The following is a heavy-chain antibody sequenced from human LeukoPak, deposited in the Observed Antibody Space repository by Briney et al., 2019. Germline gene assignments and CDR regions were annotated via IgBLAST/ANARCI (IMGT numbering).Heavy chain of an antibody. D-gene: IGHD3-16*01. CDR3: AKDHSSCVGRECLLFDN. CDR2: ITRSGAAK. J-gene: IGHJ4*02. Sequence: GGSLRLSCAASGFTFSTFAMSWGRQAPGKGLEWVSAITRSGAAKYYADSVKGRFTISRDNSKNTLYLQMDSLSAEDTALYYCAKDHSSCVGRECLLFDNWGQGTLVTVSS. V-gene: IGHV3-23*01. CDR1: GFTFSTFA.